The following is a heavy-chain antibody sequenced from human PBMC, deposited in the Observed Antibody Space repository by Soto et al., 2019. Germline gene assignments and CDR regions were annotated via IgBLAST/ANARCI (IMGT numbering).Heavy chain of an antibody. Sequence: QITWKESGHTLVKPKQTLTLSCTFSWFSLSTSGVGVAWIRQPPGKALEWLASIYWDDDKRYSPSLQSRLTINKDTSKTQVVLTVTNMDPVDTATYSWARAFSGEFSWLKFDPWGQGTLVAVCS. CDR3: ARAFSGEFSWLKFDP. J-gene: IGHJ5*02. D-gene: IGHD3-16*02. CDR1: WFSLSTSGVG. V-gene: IGHV2-5*02. CDR2: IYWDDDK.